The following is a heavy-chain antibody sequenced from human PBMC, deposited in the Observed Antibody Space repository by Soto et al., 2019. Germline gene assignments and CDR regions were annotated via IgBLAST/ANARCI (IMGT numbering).Heavy chain of an antibody. D-gene: IGHD6-13*01. V-gene: IGHV3-33*01. CDR1: GFTFSSYG. CDR3: ARASGRIAAAGDAFDI. CDR2: IWYDGSNK. Sequence: QVQLVESGGGVVQPGRSLRLSCAASGFTFSSYGMHWVRQAPGKGLEWVAVIWYDGSNKYYADSVKGRFTISRDNSKNXLYMQMNSLRAEDTAVYYCARASGRIAAAGDAFDIWGQGTMVTVSS. J-gene: IGHJ3*02.